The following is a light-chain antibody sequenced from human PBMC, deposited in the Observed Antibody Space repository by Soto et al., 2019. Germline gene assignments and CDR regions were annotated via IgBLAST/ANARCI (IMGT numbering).Light chain of an antibody. CDR1: QSVSTN. J-gene: IGKJ5*01. CDR3: LQDNDWPLST. V-gene: IGKV3D-15*01. CDR2: GAF. Sequence: EIVLTQSPVTLSLSPGETATLSCRAIQSVSTNYLAWYQQKPGQAPWLLIYGAFNRAGGVPDRFSGSGSGTEFTLTISSLQSEDAGIYYCLQDNDWPLSTFGQGTRLEIK.